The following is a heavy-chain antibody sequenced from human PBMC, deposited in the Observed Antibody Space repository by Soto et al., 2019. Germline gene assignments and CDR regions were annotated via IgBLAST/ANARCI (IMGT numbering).Heavy chain of an antibody. V-gene: IGHV5-51*01. CDR2: IFPGDSDT. D-gene: IGHD6-13*01. J-gene: IGHJ3*02. CDR3: AAGYTTGLDAFDI. CDR1: GYNFANYW. Sequence: GESLKISCKGSGYNFANYWIGWVRQMPGKGLEWMGMIFPGDSDTKNSPSLQGQITMSVDKSDSSAYLQWRSLKASDTAMYYCAAGYTTGLDAFDIWGQGTMVTASS.